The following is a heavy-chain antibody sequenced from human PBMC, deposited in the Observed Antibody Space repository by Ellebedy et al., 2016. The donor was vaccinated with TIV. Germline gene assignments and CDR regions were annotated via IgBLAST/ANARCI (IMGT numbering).Heavy chain of an antibody. CDR1: GFTFSDEH. CDR3: TKTFYFD. D-gene: IGHD2/OR15-2a*01. V-gene: IGHV3-72*01. J-gene: IGHJ4*02. CDR2: SKNKGNNYAT. Sequence: GGSLRLSXATSGFTFSDEHMDWVRQAPGKGLEWGGRSKNKGNNYATQYAASVKGRFTISRDDSTNSLYLQMNSLRTEDTAIYYCTKTFYFDWGQGTLVIVSS.